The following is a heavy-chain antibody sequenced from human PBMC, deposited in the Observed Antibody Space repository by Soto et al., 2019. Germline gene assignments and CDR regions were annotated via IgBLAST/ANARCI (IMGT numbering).Heavy chain of an antibody. CDR2: ISYDGSNK. Sequence: LRLSCAASGFTFSSYGMHWVRQAPGKGLEWVAVISYDGSNKYYADSVKGRFTISRDNSKNTLYLQMNSLRAEDTAVYYCAKDILSDSSGYFDYWGQGTLVTVSS. D-gene: IGHD3-22*01. CDR3: AKDILSDSSGYFDY. V-gene: IGHV3-30*18. CDR1: GFTFSSYG. J-gene: IGHJ4*02.